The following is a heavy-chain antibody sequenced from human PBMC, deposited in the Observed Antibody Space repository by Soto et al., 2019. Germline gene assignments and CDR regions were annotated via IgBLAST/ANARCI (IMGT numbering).Heavy chain of an antibody. D-gene: IGHD3-22*01. V-gene: IGHV1-24*01. Sequence: AASVKVSCKVSGYTLTELPMHWVRQAPGKGLEWMGGFDPEDGETIYAQKFQGRVTMTEDTSTDTAYMELSSLRSEDTAVYYCATDHNTMIPVGPDAFDIWGQGTMVTVSS. CDR2: FDPEDGET. J-gene: IGHJ3*02. CDR1: GYTLTELP. CDR3: ATDHNTMIPVGPDAFDI.